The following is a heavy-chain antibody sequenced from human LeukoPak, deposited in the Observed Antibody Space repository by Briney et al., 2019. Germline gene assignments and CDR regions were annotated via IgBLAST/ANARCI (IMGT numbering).Heavy chain of an antibody. D-gene: IGHD3-22*01. V-gene: IGHV3-21*01. CDR2: ISSSSSYI. CDR3: AREGYYYDSSGYYTPGGFDY. CDR1: GFTFSSYS. Sequence: GGSLRLSCAASGFTFSSYSMNWVRQAPGKGLEWVSSISSSSSYIYYADSVRGRFTFSRDNAKNSLYLQMNSLRAEDTAVYYCAREGYYYDSSGYYTPGGFDYWGQGTRVTVSS. J-gene: IGHJ4*02.